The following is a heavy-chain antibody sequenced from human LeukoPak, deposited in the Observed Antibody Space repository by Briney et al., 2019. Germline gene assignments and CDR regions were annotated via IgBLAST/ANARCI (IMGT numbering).Heavy chain of an antibody. Sequence: SGGSLRLSCAASGFTFSDYYMSWIRQAPGKGLEWVSSFTSRTGTIYYADSVKGRFTISRDNAKKSLYLQMNSLRAEDTAIYYCARQSSGIAATDKIDYWGQGTLVTVSS. V-gene: IGHV3-11*04. CDR1: GFTFSDYY. CDR3: ARQSSGIAATDKIDY. D-gene: IGHD6-13*01. CDR2: FTSRTGTI. J-gene: IGHJ4*02.